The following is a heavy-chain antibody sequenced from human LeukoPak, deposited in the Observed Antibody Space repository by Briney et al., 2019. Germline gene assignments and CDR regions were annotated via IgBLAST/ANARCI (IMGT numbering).Heavy chain of an antibody. CDR3: ARILLNYYGSGSYAFDI. V-gene: IGHV2-70*11. J-gene: IGHJ3*02. Sequence: TLSLTCTVSGGSISSYYWSWIRQPPGNALEWLARIDWDDDKYYSTSLKTRLTISKDTSKNQVVLTMTNMDPVDTATYYCARILLNYYGSGSYAFDIWGQGTMVTVSS. CDR2: IDWDDDK. CDR1: GGSISSYY. D-gene: IGHD3-10*01.